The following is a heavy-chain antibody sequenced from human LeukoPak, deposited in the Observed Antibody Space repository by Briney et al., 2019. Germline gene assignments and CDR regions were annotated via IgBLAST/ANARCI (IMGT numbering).Heavy chain of an antibody. CDR2: MNPNSGKT. Sequence: ASVKVSCKASAYTFTSYDINWVRQATGQGLEWMGWMNPNSGKTGYAQKFQGRVTITRNTSISTAYMELSSLRSEDTAVYYCARGIGGNSDLSYSSSYMDVWAKGPRSPSP. D-gene: IGHD4-23*01. CDR1: AYTFTSYD. V-gene: IGHV1-8*03. J-gene: IGHJ6*03. CDR3: ARGIGGNSDLSYSSSYMDV.